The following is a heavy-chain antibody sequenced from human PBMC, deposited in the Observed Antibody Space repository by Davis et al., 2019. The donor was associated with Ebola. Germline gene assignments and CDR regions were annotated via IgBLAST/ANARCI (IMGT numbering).Heavy chain of an antibody. CDR3: ARLSSSTWPAAFDM. CDR2: IYPGDSDT. V-gene: IGHV5-51*01. CDR1: GFRFPSYW. J-gene: IGHJ3*02. Sequence: GESLKIPCKVSGFRFPSYWNGWVRQVPGKGLEWMGIIYPGDSDTRYSPSFQGQVSISADKSISTAYLQWVSLKASDTAMYYCARLSSSTWPAAFDMWGQGTMVTVSS. D-gene: IGHD6-13*01.